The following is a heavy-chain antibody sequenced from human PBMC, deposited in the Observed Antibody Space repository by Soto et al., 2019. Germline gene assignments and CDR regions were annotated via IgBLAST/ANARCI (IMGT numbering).Heavy chain of an antibody. Sequence: TGGSLRLSCEASGFTFSSYGMHWVRQAPGKGLEWVAVISYDGSKKYYADSVKGRFTISRDNSKNTLYLQMNSLRAEDRAVYYCANVEGGAYPDFDLWGQGTLVTVSS. D-gene: IGHD1-26*01. J-gene: IGHJ4*02. CDR3: ANVEGGAYPDFDL. CDR2: ISYDGSKK. V-gene: IGHV3-30*18. CDR1: GFTFSSYG.